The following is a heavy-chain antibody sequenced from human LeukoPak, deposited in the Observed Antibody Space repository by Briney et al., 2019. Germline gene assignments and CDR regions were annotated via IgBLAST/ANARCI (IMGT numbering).Heavy chain of an antibody. J-gene: IGHJ3*02. V-gene: IGHV4-34*01. CDR1: GGSFSGYY. Sequence: SETLSLTCAVYGGSFSGYYWSWIRQPPGKGLEWIGEINRSGSTNYNPSLKSRVTISVDTSKNQFSLKLSSVTAADTAVYYCARFWDSGSYFTTFDAFDIWGQGTMVTVSS. CDR3: ARFWDSGSYFTTFDAFDI. D-gene: IGHD1-26*01. CDR2: INRSGST.